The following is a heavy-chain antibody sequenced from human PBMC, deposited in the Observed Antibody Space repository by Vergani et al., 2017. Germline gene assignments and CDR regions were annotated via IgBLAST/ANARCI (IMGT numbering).Heavy chain of an antibody. CDR2: IYYSGST. V-gene: IGHV4-59*08. J-gene: IGHJ4*02. Sequence: QVQLQESGPGLVKPSETQSLTCTVSGGSISSYYWSWIRQPPGKGLEWIGYIYYSGSTYYNPSLKSRVTISVDTSKNQFSLKLSSVTAADTAVYYCARDTAMVKGLDYWGQGTLVTVSS. CDR1: GGSISSYY. D-gene: IGHD5-18*01. CDR3: ARDTAMVKGLDY.